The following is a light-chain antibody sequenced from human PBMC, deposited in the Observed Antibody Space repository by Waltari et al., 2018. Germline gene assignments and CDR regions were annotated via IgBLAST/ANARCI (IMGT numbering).Light chain of an antibody. CDR1: SSNNGSNF. V-gene: IGLV1-47*02. J-gene: IGLJ3*02. CDR3: AAWDDSVGGV. Sequence: QSVLTQPPSAAGTSEQRVTISCAGSSSNNGSNFVSWYQQLPGTSPKLLIYSNNQRPSGIPDRFSGSKSGTSASLTIGWLRSEDGADYYCAAWDDSVGGVFGGGTKLTVL. CDR2: SNN.